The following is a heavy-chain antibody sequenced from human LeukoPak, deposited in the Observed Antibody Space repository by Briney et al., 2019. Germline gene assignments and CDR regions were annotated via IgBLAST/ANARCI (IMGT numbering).Heavy chain of an antibody. CDR1: GGSVSSGSYY. Sequence: KTSETLSLTCTVSGGSVSSGSYYWSWIRQPPGKGLEWIGYIYYSGSTNYNPSLKSRVTISVDTSKNQFSLKLSSVTAADTAVYYCARGGRDGWNDVIDCWGQGTLVTVSS. D-gene: IGHD1-1*01. CDR3: ARGGRDGWNDVIDC. CDR2: IYYSGST. V-gene: IGHV4-61*01. J-gene: IGHJ4*02.